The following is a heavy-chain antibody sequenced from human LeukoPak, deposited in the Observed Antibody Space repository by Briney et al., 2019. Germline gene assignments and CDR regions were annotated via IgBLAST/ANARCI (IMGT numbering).Heavy chain of an antibody. V-gene: IGHV4-59*08. CDR3: ARQADDSSSSLVYFDY. CDR1: GGSISSYY. J-gene: IGHJ4*02. Sequence: PSEPLSLTCTVSGGSISSYYWSWLRQPPGKGLEWVGLIYYSGTTKYNPSLKRPVTISADTPKNQFSLTLSSVTAGDTAVYYCARQADDSSSSLVYFDYWGQGTLVTVSS. D-gene: IGHD6-6*01. CDR2: IYYSGTT.